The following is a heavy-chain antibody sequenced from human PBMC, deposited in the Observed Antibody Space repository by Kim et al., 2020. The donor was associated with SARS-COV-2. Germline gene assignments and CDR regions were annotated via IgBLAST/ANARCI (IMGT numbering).Heavy chain of an antibody. CDR2: IIPILGIA. V-gene: IGHV1-69*04. J-gene: IGHJ5*02. CDR1: GGTFSSYA. D-gene: IGHD1-26*01. CDR3: ARSPGGKWKLSLRFDP. Sequence: SVKVSCKASGGTFSSYAISWVRQAPGQGLEWMGRIIPILGIANYAQKFQGRVTITADKSTSTAYMELSSLRSEDTAVYYCARSPGGKWKLSLRFDPWGQGTLVTVSS.